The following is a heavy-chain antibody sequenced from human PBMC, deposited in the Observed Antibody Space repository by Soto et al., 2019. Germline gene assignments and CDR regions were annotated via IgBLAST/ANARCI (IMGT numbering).Heavy chain of an antibody. J-gene: IGHJ4*02. CDR3: AKDLVAVAGPASW. D-gene: IGHD6-19*01. CDR2: ISGSGSST. Sequence: GGSLSLSCAASGFTFSSYAMSWVRQAPGKGLEWVSAISGSGSSTYYAESVKGRFTLSRYNSKNTLYLQMNSLRAEDTAVYYCAKDLVAVAGPASWWGQGTLVTVSS. V-gene: IGHV3-23*01. CDR1: GFTFSSYA.